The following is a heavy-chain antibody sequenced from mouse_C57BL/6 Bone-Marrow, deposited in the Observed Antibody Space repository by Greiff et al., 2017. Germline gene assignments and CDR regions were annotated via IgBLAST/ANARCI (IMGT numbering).Heavy chain of an antibody. CDR2: IYPRSGNT. V-gene: IGHV1-81*01. Sequence: QVQLQQSGAELARPGASVKLSCKASGYTFTSYGISWVKQRTGQGLEWIGEIYPRSGNTYYNQKFKGKATLTADKSSSTAYMELRSLTSEDSAVYFCSHCYGSSYRYFDVWGTGTTVTVSS. D-gene: IGHD1-1*01. CDR3: SHCYGSSYRYFDV. CDR1: GYTFTSYG. J-gene: IGHJ1*03.